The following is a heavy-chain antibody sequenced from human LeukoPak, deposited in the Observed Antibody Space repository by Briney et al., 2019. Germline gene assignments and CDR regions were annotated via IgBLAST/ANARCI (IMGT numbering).Heavy chain of an antibody. Sequence: GGSLRLSCAASGFTFNTFNMTWVRQAPGKGLEWVSSITSGSDYIYYADSVKGRFTTSRDNAKNSLSLQLNSLRVEDTAVYYCARGHYDVLAASYKWTPDYWGQGTLVTVSS. CDR2: ITSGSDYI. J-gene: IGHJ4*02. V-gene: IGHV3-21*01. D-gene: IGHD3-9*01. CDR3: ARGHYDVLAASYKWTPDY. CDR1: GFTFNTFN.